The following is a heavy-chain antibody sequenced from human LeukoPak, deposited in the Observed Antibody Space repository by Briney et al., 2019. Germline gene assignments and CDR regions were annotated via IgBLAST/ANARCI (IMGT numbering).Heavy chain of an antibody. J-gene: IGHJ4*02. CDR2: INPNSGGT. Sequence: ASVKVSCKASGYTFTGYYMHWVRQAPGQGFEWMGWINPNSGGTNYAQKFQGRVTMTRDTSISTAYMELSRLRSDDTAVYYCARTTWIQLWGDYWGQGTLVTVSS. CDR1: GYTFTGYY. D-gene: IGHD5-18*01. CDR3: ARTTWIQLWGDY. V-gene: IGHV1-2*02.